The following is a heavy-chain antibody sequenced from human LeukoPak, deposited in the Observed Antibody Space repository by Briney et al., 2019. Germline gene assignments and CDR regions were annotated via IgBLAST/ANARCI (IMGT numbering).Heavy chain of an antibody. V-gene: IGHV4-61*02. CDR1: GGSISSGSYY. Sequence: SETLSLTCTVSGGSISSGSYYWSWIRQPAGKGLEWIGRIYTSGSTNYNPSLKSRVTISVDTSKNQFSLKLSSVTAADTAVYYCARGSGGWAQWLVQGDYWGQGTLVTVSS. CDR3: ARGSGGWAQWLVQGDY. D-gene: IGHD6-19*01. CDR2: IYTSGST. J-gene: IGHJ4*02.